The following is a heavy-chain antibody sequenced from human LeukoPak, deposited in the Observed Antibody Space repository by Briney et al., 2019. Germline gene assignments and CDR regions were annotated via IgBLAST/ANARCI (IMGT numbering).Heavy chain of an antibody. CDR1: GFTFSSYE. CDR3: ARYQLGGFDP. CDR2: ISSSGCTI. Sequence: GGSLRLSCAASGFTFSSYEMNWVRQAPGKGLEWVSYISSSGCTIYYADSVKGRFTISRDNSKNTLYLQMNSLRAEDTAVYYCARYQLGGFDPWGQGTLVTVSS. V-gene: IGHV3-48*03. D-gene: IGHD2-2*01. J-gene: IGHJ5*02.